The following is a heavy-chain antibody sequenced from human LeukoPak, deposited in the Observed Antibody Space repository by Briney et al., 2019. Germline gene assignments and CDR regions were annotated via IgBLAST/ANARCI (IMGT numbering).Heavy chain of an antibody. D-gene: IGHD3-10*01. J-gene: IGHJ6*04. CDR2: FYSGGAT. V-gene: IGHV3-53*03. CDR3: ARGGANTFNSYYYYSLDV. CDR1: GFTVSDTY. Sequence: GGSLRLSCAASGFTVSDTYMTWVRQPPGKGLEYVSIFYSGGATDYAASVKGRFTISRDESKNTVYLHMNNVRADDTAKYYCARGGANTFNSYYYYSLDVWGKGTKVTVSS.